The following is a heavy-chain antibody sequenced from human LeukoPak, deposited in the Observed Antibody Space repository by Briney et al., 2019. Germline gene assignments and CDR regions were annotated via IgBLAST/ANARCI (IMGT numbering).Heavy chain of an antibody. CDR3: ARGPAVAGIGYFDY. CDR2: IIPIFGTA. CDR1: GGTFSSYA. V-gene: IGHV1-69*01. J-gene: IGHJ4*02. D-gene: IGHD6-19*01. Sequence: SVKVSFKASGGTFSSYAISWVRQAPGQGLEWMGGIIPIFGTANYAQKFQGRVTITADESTSTAYMELSSLRSEDTAVYYCARGPAVAGIGYFDYWGQGTLVTVSS.